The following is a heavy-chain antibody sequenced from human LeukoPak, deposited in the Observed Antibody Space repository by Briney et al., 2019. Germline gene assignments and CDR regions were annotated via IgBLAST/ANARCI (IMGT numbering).Heavy chain of an antibody. CDR2: IYYSGST. CDR1: GGSISSYY. V-gene: IGHV4-59*08. Sequence: SETLSLTCTVSGGSISSYYWSWIRQPPGKGLEWIGYIYYSGSTNYNPSLKSRVTISVDTSKNQFSLKLSSVTAADTAVYYCARQRTTVTSASAFDIWGQGTMVTVSS. J-gene: IGHJ3*02. D-gene: IGHD4-17*01. CDR3: ARQRTTVTSASAFDI.